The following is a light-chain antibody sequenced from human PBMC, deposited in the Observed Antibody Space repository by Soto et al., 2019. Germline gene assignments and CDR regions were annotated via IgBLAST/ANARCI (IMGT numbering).Light chain of an antibody. Sequence: DIVMTQSPLSLPVTPGEPASISCRSSQSLAHSNGNHFFDWYLQKPGQSPQLLIYWGSNRASGVPDRFSGSVSGTDFTLKITRVEAEDVGVYYCMQALQTPYTFGQGTKLESK. CDR1: QSLAHSNGNHF. J-gene: IGKJ2*01. V-gene: IGKV2-28*01. CDR2: WGS. CDR3: MQALQTPYT.